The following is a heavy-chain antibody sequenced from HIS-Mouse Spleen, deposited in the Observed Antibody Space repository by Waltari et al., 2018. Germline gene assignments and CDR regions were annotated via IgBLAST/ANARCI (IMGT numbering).Heavy chain of an antibody. V-gene: IGHV3-7*01. CDR2: IKQDGSEK. CDR3: ARVNIQYYYDSSGYYYWFDP. CDR1: GFTFSSYW. J-gene: IGHJ5*02. Sequence: EVQLVESGGGLVQPGGSMRLSCAASGFTFSSYWMSWVSQAPGKGLEWVANIKQDGSEKYYVDSVKGRFTISRDNAKSSLYLQMNSLRAEDTAVYYCARVNIQYYYDSSGYYYWFDPWGQGTLVTVSS. D-gene: IGHD3-22*01.